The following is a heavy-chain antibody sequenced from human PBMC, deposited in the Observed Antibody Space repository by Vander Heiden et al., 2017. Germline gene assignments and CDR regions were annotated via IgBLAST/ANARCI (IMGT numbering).Heavy chain of an antibody. CDR3: ARGRDEVRVLNPFDI. CDR2: SEPRDSDT. Sequence: DVQLVQSREEVQKPGEPPKNSCQGYGSRSTSNWIGWVRHMPGKALEGVGISEPRDSDTRYSRSFQSQVTRSADKSISTDYLQWRSLKAADTAIYYCARGRDEVRVLNPFDIWSRGTMVTVS. J-gene: IGHJ3*02. V-gene: IGHV5-51*01. CDR1: GSRSTSNW.